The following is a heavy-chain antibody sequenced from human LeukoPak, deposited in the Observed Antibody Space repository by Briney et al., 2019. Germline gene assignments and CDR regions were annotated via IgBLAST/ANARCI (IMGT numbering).Heavy chain of an antibody. D-gene: IGHD2/OR15-2a*01. CDR3: ARGDSTPNHIPNKLGY. CDR1: GFTLRSYT. J-gene: IGHJ4*02. Sequence: GGSLRLSCAASGFTLRSYTMNWVRQAPGKGLEWVSSIGISSNKIYYAESLKGRFTISRDNAKNSLYLQMTSLGAEDTAVYYCARGDSTPNHIPNKLGYWGQGTLVTVSS. V-gene: IGHV3-21*01. CDR2: IGISSNKI.